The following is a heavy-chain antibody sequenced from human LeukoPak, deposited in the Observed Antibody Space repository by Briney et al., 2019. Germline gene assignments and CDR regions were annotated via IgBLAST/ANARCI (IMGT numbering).Heavy chain of an antibody. CDR1: GYTFTSYA. CDR2: INPNSGGT. J-gene: IGHJ3*02. CDR3: ARVYLSVSNAFDI. D-gene: IGHD2-2*02. V-gene: IGHV1-2*02. Sequence: ASVKVSCKASGYTFTSYAMNWVRQAPGQGLEWMGWINPNSGGTNYAQKFQGRVTMTRDTSISTAYMELSRLRSDDTAVYYCARVYLSVSNAFDIWGQGTMVTVSS.